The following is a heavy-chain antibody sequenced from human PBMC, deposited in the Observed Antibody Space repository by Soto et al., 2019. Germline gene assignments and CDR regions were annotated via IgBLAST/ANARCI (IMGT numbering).Heavy chain of an antibody. CDR2: INPNSGGT. CDR1: GYTFTGYY. V-gene: IGHV1-2*04. CDR3: ARGVRREYDFWSGMRSDYYYGMDV. D-gene: IGHD3-3*01. J-gene: IGHJ6*02. Sequence: PGPSVKVSCTASGYTFTGYYMHWVRQAPGQGLEWMGWINPNSGGTNYAQKFQGWVTMTRDTPISTAYMELSRLRSDDTAVYYCARGVRREYDFWSGMRSDYYYGMDVWGQGTTVTVSS.